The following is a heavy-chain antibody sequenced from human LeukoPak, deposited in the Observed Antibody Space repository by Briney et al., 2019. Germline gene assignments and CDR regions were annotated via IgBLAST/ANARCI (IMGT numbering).Heavy chain of an antibody. V-gene: IGHV4-34*01. CDR1: GGSFSGYY. CDR3: AKEGGLWFGSGMDV. D-gene: IGHD3-10*01. Sequence: SETLSLTCAVYGGSFSGYYWSWIRQPPGKGLEWIGEINHSGSTNYNPSLKSRVTISVDTSKNQFSLKLSSVTAADTAVYYCAKEGGLWFGSGMDVWGQGTTVTVSS. CDR2: INHSGST. J-gene: IGHJ6*02.